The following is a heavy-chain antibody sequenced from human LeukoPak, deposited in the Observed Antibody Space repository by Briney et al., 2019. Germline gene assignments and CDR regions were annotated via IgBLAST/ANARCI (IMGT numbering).Heavy chain of an antibody. J-gene: IGHJ4*02. CDR3: AREDLNRGVLDY. D-gene: IGHD3-10*01. Sequence: SETLSLTCTVSGGSVSSYYWSWIRQPAGKGLEWIGQIYTSGSTNYNPSLKSRVTMSVDTSKNQFSLKMNSVTAADTAVYYCAREDLNRGVLDYWGQGTLVTVSS. V-gene: IGHV4-4*07. CDR1: GGSVSSYY. CDR2: IYTSGST.